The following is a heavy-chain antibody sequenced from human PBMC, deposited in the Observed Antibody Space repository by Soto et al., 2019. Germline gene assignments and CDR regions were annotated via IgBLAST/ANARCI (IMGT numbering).Heavy chain of an antibody. J-gene: IGHJ6*02. Sequence: QVQLVQSGAEVKKPGASVKVSCKASGYTFTSYGISWVRQAPGQGLEWMGWISAYNGNTNYAQKLQGRVTMTTDTPXSXXYMELRSLRSDDTAVYYCARYGGSGSYPYYYGMDVWGQGTTVTVSS. CDR3: ARYGGSGSYPYYYGMDV. CDR1: GYTFTSYG. D-gene: IGHD3-10*01. CDR2: ISAYNGNT. V-gene: IGHV1-18*01.